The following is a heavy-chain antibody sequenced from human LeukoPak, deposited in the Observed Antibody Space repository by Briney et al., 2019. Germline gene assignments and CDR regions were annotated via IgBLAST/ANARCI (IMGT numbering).Heavy chain of an antibody. CDR3: ARGGRRDIVAV. J-gene: IGHJ4*02. D-gene: IGHD5-12*01. CDR2: IFYSGSA. Sequence: PSETLSLTCTVSGGSISSYYCNWLRQPPGKGMEWIGNIFYSGSADYNPSLKSRVPISVDTSKNQFSLKLSSVTAADTAVYYCARGGRRDIVAVWGQGTLVTVSS. CDR1: GGSISSYY. V-gene: IGHV4-59*01.